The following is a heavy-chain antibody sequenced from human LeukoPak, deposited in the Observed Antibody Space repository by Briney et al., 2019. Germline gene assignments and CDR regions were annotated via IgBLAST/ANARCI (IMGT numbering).Heavy chain of an antibody. CDR2: FDPEDGET. CDR3: ATAPLSRGDY. J-gene: IGHJ4*02. Sequence: ASVKVSCKVSGYTLTELSMHWVRQAPGKGLEWMGGFDPEDGETIYAQKFQGRVTVTEDTSTDTAYMVLSSLRSEDTAVYYCATAPLSRGDYWGQGTLVTVSS. V-gene: IGHV1-24*01. D-gene: IGHD2/OR15-2a*01. CDR1: GYTLTELS.